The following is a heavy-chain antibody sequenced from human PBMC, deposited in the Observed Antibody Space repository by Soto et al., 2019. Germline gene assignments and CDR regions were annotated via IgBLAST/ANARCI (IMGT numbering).Heavy chain of an antibody. CDR1: GGSFSGYY. CDR2: INHSGST. V-gene: IGHV4-34*01. D-gene: IGHD3-22*01. Sequence: SETLSLTCAVYGGSFSGYYWSWIRQPPGKGLEWIGEINHSGSTNYNPSLKSRVTISVDTSKNQFSLKLSSVTAADTAVYYCARPGDSSGYYRDAFDIWGQGTMVTVSS. CDR3: ARPGDSSGYYRDAFDI. J-gene: IGHJ3*02.